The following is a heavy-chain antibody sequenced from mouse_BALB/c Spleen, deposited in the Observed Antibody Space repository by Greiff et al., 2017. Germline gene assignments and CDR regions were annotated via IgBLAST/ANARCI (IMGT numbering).Heavy chain of an antibody. Sequence: EVMLVESGGGLVQPGGSLKLSCAASGFTFSSYTMSWVRQTPEKRLEWVAYISNGGGSTYYPDTVKGRFTISRDNAKNTLYLQMSSLKSEDTAMYYCASGGPWFAYWGQGTLVTVSA. D-gene: IGHD3-3*01. V-gene: IGHV5-12-2*01. CDR3: ASGGPWFAY. CDR1: GFTFSSYT. J-gene: IGHJ3*01. CDR2: ISNGGGST.